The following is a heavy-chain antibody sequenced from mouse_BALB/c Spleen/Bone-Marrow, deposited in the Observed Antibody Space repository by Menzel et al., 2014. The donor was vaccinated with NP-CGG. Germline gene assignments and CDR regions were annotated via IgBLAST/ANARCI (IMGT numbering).Heavy chain of an antibody. D-gene: IGHD2-14*01. CDR1: GFSLTDYG. V-gene: IGHV2-6-5*01. CDR2: IWDGGST. CDR3: AKHEDRYDWFAY. Sequence: VKLVESGPGLVAPSQSLSITCTVSGFSLTDYGVSWIRQPPGKGLEWLGVIWDGGSTYYNSALKSRLSISKDNSKSQVFLKTNSLQTDDTAMYYCAKHEDRYDWFAYWGQGTLVTVSA. J-gene: IGHJ3*01.